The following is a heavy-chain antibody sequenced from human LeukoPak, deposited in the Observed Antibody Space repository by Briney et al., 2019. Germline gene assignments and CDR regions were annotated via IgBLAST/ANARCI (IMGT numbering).Heavy chain of an antibody. J-gene: IGHJ4*02. CDR3: ATETNGRHYDY. Sequence: GGSLRLSCTASGLTFSTSVFNWVRQAPGKGLEWVASIGPTGSDRYHADSIKGRFTISRDNANNFLYLQMYSLRAEDTAVYYCATETNGRHYDYWGQGTLLTVSS. V-gene: IGHV3-21*06. D-gene: IGHD1-14*01. CDR1: GLTFSTSV. CDR2: IGPTGSDR.